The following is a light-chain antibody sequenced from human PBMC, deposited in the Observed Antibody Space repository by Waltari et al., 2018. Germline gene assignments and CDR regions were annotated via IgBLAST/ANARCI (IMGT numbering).Light chain of an antibody. Sequence: EIVLTQSPRTLSLPPGETATLSCRARQAVSGFLAWYQQKPRQAPTLLIYDTSTSATGVPHRFRGSGSGTDFSLTIKRLGPEDFAVYNCQKYGSLPATCCPEAKVEIK. V-gene: IGKV3-20*01. J-gene: IGKJ1*01. CDR2: DTS. CDR3: QKYGSLPAT. CDR1: QAVSGF.